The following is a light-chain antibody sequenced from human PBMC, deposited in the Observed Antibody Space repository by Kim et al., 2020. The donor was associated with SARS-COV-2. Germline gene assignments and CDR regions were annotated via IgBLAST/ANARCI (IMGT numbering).Light chain of an antibody. V-gene: IGKV3-11*01. CDR2: DAS. CDR1: QSVSRY. CDR3: QQRSNWPQLT. J-gene: IGKJ4*01. Sequence: PPWERATLPCRASQSVSRYLAWYQQNPGPAPRLLIYDASNRSTGIPARFSGSGSGTDFTLTISSLEPEDFAVYYCQQRSNWPQLTFGGGTKVDIK.